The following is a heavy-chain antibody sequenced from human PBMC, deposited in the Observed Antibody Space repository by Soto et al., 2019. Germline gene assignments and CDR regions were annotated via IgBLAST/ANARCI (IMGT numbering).Heavy chain of an antibody. D-gene: IGHD3-10*01. J-gene: IGHJ4*02. CDR3: ARHFVAVVIKGWGY. Sequence: QLQLQESGPGLVKPSETLSLTCNVSGGSIDRSNYYWDWLRQPPGKGPEWIGTTYYNGNAYYNPSLKSRVPMSVDTSKNQFSLKLVSVTAADTAVYYCARHFVAVVIKGWGYWGQGTLVTVSS. CDR1: GGSIDRSNYY. CDR2: TYYNGNA. V-gene: IGHV4-39*01.